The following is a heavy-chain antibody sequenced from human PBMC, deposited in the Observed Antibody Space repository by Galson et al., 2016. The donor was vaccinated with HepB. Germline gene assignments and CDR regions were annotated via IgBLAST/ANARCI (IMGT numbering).Heavy chain of an antibody. CDR1: SESFSGHH. CDR2: IHHDGSA. J-gene: IGHJ4*02. Sequence: SETLSLTCAVSSESFSGHHWTWIRQAPGKGLEWIGEIHHDGSANYDPSLKSRVTISLDTSKKQFSLILTSVTAADTAVYYCTRGPHPQWPVSGYWGQGTLVTVPS. CDR3: TRGPHPQWPVSGY. V-gene: IGHV4-34*01. D-gene: IGHD3-16*01.